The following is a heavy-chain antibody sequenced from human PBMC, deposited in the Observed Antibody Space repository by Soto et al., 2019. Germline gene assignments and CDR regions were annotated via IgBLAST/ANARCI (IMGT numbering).Heavy chain of an antibody. CDR3: ALRITMVRGADNWFDP. CDR1: GGTFSSYA. D-gene: IGHD3-10*01. J-gene: IGHJ5*02. V-gene: IGHV1-69*06. Sequence: SVKVSCKASGGTFSSYAISWVRQAPGQGLEWMGGIIPIFGTANYAQKFQGRATITADKSTSTAYMELSSLRSEDTAVYYCALRITMVRGADNWFDPWGQGTLVTVSS. CDR2: IIPIFGTA.